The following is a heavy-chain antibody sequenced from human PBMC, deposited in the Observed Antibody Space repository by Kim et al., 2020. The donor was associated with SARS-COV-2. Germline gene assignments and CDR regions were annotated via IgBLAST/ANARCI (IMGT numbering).Heavy chain of an antibody. Sequence: SETLSLTCTVSGYFISSGYYWGWIRQTPGKGLEWIGSIFHSGTTYYNPSLKSRVTISVDTSKNQFSLKLSSVTATDTAVYYCASAIYGSGSNYWYFDFWGRGTLVTVSS. CDR1: GYFISSGYY. D-gene: IGHD3-10*01. V-gene: IGHV4-38-2*02. CDR2: IFHSGTT. CDR3: ASAIYGSGSNYWYFDF. J-gene: IGHJ2*01.